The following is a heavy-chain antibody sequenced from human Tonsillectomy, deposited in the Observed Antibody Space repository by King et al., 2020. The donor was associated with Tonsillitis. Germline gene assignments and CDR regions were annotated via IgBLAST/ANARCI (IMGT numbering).Heavy chain of an antibody. V-gene: IGHV3-30*03. D-gene: IGHD6-19*01. CDR2: TSYDGGNK. J-gene: IGHJ2*01. Sequence: VQLVESGGGVVQPGRSLRLSCAASGFAFKSYGMHWVRQSPGKGLEGVATTSYDGGNKFYADSVKGRLTISRDNYKNTVYLQINSLRPEDTAVYYCARGHAGAVAGNTWYFDLWGRGTLVTVSS. CDR1: GFAFKSYG. CDR3: ARGHAGAVAGNTWYFDL.